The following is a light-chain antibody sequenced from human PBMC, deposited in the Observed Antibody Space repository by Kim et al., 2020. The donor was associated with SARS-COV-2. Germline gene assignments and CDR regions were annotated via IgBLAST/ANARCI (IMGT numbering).Light chain of an antibody. J-gene: IGLJ1*01. CDR3: SSYTSSSTLFYV. CDR2: DVS. V-gene: IGLV2-14*03. Sequence: SITISCTGTSSDVGGYNYVSWYQQHPGKAPKLMIYDVSNWPSGVSNRFSGSKSGNTASLTISGLQAEDEADYYCSSYTSSSTLFYVFGTGTKVTVL. CDR1: SSDVGGYNY.